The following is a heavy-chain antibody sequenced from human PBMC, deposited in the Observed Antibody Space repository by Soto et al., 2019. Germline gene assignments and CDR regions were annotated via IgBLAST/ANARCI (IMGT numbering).Heavy chain of an antibody. V-gene: IGHV3-33*01. D-gene: IGHD6-13*01. CDR1: GFTFSSYG. J-gene: IGHJ6*02. Sequence: QVQLVESGGGVVQPGRSLRLSCAASGFTFSSYGMHWVRQAPGKGLEWVAVIWYDGSNKYYADSVKGRFTISRDNSKNSRYLQMNSLRAEDTAVYYCARVGQQLYYYYYGMDVWGQGTTVTVSS. CDR3: ARVGQQLYYYYYGMDV. CDR2: IWYDGSNK.